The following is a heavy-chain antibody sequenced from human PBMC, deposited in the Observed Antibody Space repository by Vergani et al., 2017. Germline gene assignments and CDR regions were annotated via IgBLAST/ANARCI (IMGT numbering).Heavy chain of an antibody. Sequence: EVQLVESGGGIVKPGGFLRLSCVASGFSFRNAWMNWVRRTPGKGLEWVGRIKSTFDRGTTDYAAAVKGRFTISRDDSKNTLFLQMNGLKTEDIGVYYCTTDPRYCGDGSCYWLRDHHYYGMDVWGQGP. J-gene: IGHJ6*02. CDR1: GFSFRNAW. CDR2: IKSTFDRGTT. D-gene: IGHD2-21*01. CDR3: TTDPRYCGDGSCYWLRDHHYYGMDV. V-gene: IGHV3-15*07.